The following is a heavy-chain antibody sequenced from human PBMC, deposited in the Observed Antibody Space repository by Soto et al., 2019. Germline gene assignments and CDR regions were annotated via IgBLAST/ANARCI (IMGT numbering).Heavy chain of an antibody. D-gene: IGHD2-15*01. CDR3: ARGLDRGGAYAFDI. CDR2: IWYDGSNK. V-gene: IGHV3-33*01. CDR1: GFTFSSYG. J-gene: IGHJ3*02. Sequence: QVQLVESGGGVVQPGRSLRLSCAASGFTFSSYGMHWVRQAPGKGLEGVAVIWYDGSNKYYADSVKGRFTITRDHSKNTLYLQRNSLRAEDTAVYYGARGLDRGGAYAFDIWGQGTIVTVSS.